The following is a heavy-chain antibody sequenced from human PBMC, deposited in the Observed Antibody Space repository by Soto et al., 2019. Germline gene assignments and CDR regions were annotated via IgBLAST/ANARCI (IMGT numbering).Heavy chain of an antibody. CDR1: GFTFSSYG. Sequence: PVGSVRLSCGASGFTFSSYGMHWVRQAPGKGLEWVAVIWYDGSNKYYADSVKGRFTISRDNSKNTLYLQMNSLRAEDTAVYYCARWAGGDYYYYYYGMDVWGQGTTVTVSS. D-gene: IGHD4-17*01. J-gene: IGHJ6*02. V-gene: IGHV3-33*01. CDR3: ARWAGGDYYYYYYGMDV. CDR2: IWYDGSNK.